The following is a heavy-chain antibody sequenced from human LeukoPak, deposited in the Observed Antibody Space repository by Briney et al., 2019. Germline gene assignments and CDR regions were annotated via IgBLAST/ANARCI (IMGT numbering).Heavy chain of an antibody. CDR1: GDSISTYY. CDR3: ARAFSSSSFYFNY. D-gene: IGHD6-6*01. V-gene: IGHV4-59*01. Sequence: PSETLSLTCTVSGDSISTYYWNWIRQPPGKGLEWTGYIYHSGSTNYNPSLKSRVTISVDTSKNQFSLKLSSVTAADTVVYYCARAFSSSSFYFNYWGQGTLVTVSS. J-gene: IGHJ4*02. CDR2: IYHSGST.